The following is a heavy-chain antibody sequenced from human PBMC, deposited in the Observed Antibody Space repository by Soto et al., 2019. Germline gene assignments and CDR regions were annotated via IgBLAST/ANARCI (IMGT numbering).Heavy chain of an antibody. J-gene: IGHJ3*02. CDR1: GYTFTNHG. Sequence: ASVKVSCKTSGYTFTNHGINWVRQAPGQGLEWMGWINPYNANTNYAQKLQGRVTMTTDTSTSTAYMDLRSLTSDDTAVYYCATDRVDGIWGDALDIWGQGTMLTVSS. CDR3: ATDRVDGIWGDALDI. V-gene: IGHV1-18*04. D-gene: IGHD3-16*01. CDR2: INPYNANT.